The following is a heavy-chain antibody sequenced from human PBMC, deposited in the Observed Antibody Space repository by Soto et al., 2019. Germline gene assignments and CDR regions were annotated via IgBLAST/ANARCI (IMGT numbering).Heavy chain of an antibody. J-gene: IGHJ4*02. V-gene: IGHV3-74*01. Sequence: VGSLRLSCAASGFTFSSHWMHWVRQAPGKGLVWVSHIGPDGSSTRDADSVQGRFTISRDNPRNTLYLQMNSLRDEDPAVYYCARDNNCSYDYWGQGILVTVSA. CDR2: IGPDGSST. CDR1: GFTFSSHW. D-gene: IGHD1-1*01. CDR3: ARDNNCSYDY.